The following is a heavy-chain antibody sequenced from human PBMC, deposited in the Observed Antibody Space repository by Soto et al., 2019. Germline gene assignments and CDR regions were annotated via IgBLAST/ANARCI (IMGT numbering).Heavy chain of an antibody. CDR3: ADILAAAGDY. D-gene: IGHD6-13*01. CDR2: ISGSGGST. J-gene: IGHJ4*02. Sequence: EVQLLESGGGLVQPGGSLRLSCAASGFTFSSYAMSWVLQAPGKWLEWVSAISGSGGSTYYADSVKGRFTISRDNSKNTLYLQGNSLRAEDTAVYYCADILAAAGDYWGQGTLVTVSS. CDR1: GFTFSSYA. V-gene: IGHV3-23*01.